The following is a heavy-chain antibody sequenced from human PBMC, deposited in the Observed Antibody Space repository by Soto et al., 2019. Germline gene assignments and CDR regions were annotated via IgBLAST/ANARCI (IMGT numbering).Heavy chain of an antibody. J-gene: IGHJ4*02. CDR1: GGSISSGGHY. CDR2: IHDSGST. D-gene: IGHD3-3*01. CDR3: ASESQYLYYNFWSGYYNF. V-gene: IGHV4-31*03. Sequence: QVQLQESGPGLVKPSETLSLTCTVSGGSISSGGHYWNWIRQYPGKGLEWIGYIHDSGSTYYNPSLKSRVIISLDSSKNLFSLKLTSVTAADTAVYFCASESQYLYYNFWSGYYNFWGQGTLVTVSS.